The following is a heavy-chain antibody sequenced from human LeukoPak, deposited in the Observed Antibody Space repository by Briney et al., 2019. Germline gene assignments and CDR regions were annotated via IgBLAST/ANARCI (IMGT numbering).Heavy chain of an antibody. Sequence: GRSLRLSCAASGFTFSSYGMNWVRQAPGKGLEWVSYISGSSRSIYYADSVKGRFTISRDNAKNSLYLQMNSLRAEDTAVYYCAGEMSYWGQGTLVTVSS. CDR3: AGEMSY. V-gene: IGHV3-48*04. J-gene: IGHJ4*02. CDR2: ISGSSRSI. CDR1: GFTFSSYG.